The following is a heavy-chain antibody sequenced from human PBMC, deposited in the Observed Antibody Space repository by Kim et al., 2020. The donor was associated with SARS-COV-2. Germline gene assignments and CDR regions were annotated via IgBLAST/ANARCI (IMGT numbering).Heavy chain of an antibody. D-gene: IGHD6-6*01. V-gene: IGHV3-21*01. CDR3: AREALLEYSSSSTLDY. CDR2: ISSSSSYI. CDR1: GFTFSSYS. Sequence: GGSLRLSCAASGFTFSSYSMNWVRQAPGKGLEWVSSISSSSSYIYYADSVKGRFTISRDNAKNSLYLQMNSLRAEDTAVYYCAREALLEYSSSSTLDYWGQGTLVTVSS. J-gene: IGHJ4*02.